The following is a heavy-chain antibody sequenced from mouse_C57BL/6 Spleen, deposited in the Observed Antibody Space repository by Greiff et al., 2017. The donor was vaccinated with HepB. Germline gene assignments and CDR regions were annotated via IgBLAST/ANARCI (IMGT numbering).Heavy chain of an antibody. CDR1: GYTFTDYE. J-gene: IGHJ2*01. CDR3: TRGDY. Sequence: QVQLKESGAELVRPRASVTLSCKASGYTFTDYEMHRVKQTPVHGLEWIGAIDPETGGTAYNQKFKGKAILTADNSSSTAYMALRSLTSEDSAVYYCTRGDYWGQGTTLTVSS. V-gene: IGHV1-15*01. CDR2: IDPETGGT.